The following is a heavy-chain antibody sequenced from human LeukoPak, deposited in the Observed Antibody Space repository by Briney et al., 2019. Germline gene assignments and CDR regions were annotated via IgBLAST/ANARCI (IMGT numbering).Heavy chain of an antibody. CDR1: GYSISSGYY. CDR2: IYHSGST. D-gene: IGHD3-16*02. CDR3: ARDPTNYRLGFDY. J-gene: IGHJ4*02. V-gene: IGHV4-38-2*02. Sequence: SETLSLTCTVSGYSISSGYYWGWSRQPPREGLEWIGSIYHSGSTYYNPSLKSRVTISVDTSKNQFSLKLSSVTAADTAVYYCARDPTNYRLGFDYWGQGTLVTVSS.